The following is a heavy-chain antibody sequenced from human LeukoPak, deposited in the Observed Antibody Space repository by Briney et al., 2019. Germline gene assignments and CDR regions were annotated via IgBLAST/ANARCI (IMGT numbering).Heavy chain of an antibody. D-gene: IGHD6-19*01. V-gene: IGHV3-7*03. J-gene: IGHJ4*02. CDR1: GFTFSTYW. CDR2: IKQDGTEK. Sequence: GGSLRLSCAASGFTFSTYWMSWVRQAPGKGLEWVAVIKQDGTEKYYVDSVKGRFTISRDNAKNTLYLQMNSLRAEDTALYYCAKDQYSSGWHHFDYWGQGILVTVSS. CDR3: AKDQYSSGWHHFDY.